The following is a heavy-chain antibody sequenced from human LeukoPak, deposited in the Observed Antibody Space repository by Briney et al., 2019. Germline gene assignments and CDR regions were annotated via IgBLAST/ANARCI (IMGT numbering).Heavy chain of an antibody. V-gene: IGHV4-4*07. J-gene: IGHJ4*02. Sequence: PSETLSLTCTVSGGSINGYYWSWIRQPAGQGLEWIGRIYSSGDTNYNPSLRSRVTMSVDTSKNQLSLKLRPVTAADTAVYYCARAAGAAGGQYFDYWGQGSLVTVSS. CDR3: ARAAGAAGGQYFDY. CDR1: GGSINGYY. D-gene: IGHD6-13*01. CDR2: IYSSGDT.